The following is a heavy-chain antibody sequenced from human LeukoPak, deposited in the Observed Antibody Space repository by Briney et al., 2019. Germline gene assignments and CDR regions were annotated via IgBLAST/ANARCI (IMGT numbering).Heavy chain of an antibody. J-gene: IGHJ3*02. CDR3: AKSAYGDYPFDAFDI. CDR1: GFTFNSFA. V-gene: IGHV3-23*01. D-gene: IGHD4-17*01. CDR2: ISGSDGSS. Sequence: PGGSLRLSCAASGFTFNSFAMNWVRQAPGKGLEWVSSISGSDGSSHYADFVKGRFTISRDNSKNTLYLQMNSLRAEDTAVYYCAKSAYGDYPFDAFDIWGQGTMVTVSS.